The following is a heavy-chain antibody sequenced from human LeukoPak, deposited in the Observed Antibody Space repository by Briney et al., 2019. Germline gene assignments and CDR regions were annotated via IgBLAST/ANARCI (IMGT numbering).Heavy chain of an antibody. V-gene: IGHV3-7*01. Sequence: GGSLRLSCAASGFTFSSYWMSWVRQAPGKGLEWVANIKQDGSEKYYVDSVKGRFTISRDNAKNSLYLQMNSLRAEDTAVYYCARGGYYDSSADYGDYWGQGTLVTVSS. CDR2: IKQDGSEK. CDR1: GFTFSSYW. D-gene: IGHD3-22*01. J-gene: IGHJ4*02. CDR3: ARGGYYDSSADYGDY.